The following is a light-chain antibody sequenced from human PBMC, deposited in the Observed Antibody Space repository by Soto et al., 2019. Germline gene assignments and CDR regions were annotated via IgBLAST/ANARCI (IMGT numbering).Light chain of an antibody. CDR3: CSYAATYTP. CDR1: SSDVGGYNY. J-gene: IGLJ2*01. V-gene: IGLV2-11*01. CDR2: DVS. Sequence: QSALTQPRSVSGSPGQSVTISCTGTSSDVGGYNYVSWYQQHPGKAPKLMIYDVSKRPSGVPDRFSGSKSGNTASLTISGLQAEDEADYYCCSYAATYTPFGGGTKVTVL.